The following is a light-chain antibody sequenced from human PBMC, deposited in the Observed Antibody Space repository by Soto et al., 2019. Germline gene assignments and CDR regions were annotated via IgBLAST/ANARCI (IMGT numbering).Light chain of an antibody. CDR1: EILVDRDGNTY. V-gene: IGKV2-30*01. Sequence: EVVMTQSPLSLPVTLGQPASIACSSSEILVDRDGNTYFNWSQQRPGQPPRRLIYKVSYRDSGVPDRFRGSGSGTDFTLKISRVEAEDVGFYYCMQGTLWPWTFGPGTKVDIK. CDR2: KVS. J-gene: IGKJ1*01. CDR3: MQGTLWPWT.